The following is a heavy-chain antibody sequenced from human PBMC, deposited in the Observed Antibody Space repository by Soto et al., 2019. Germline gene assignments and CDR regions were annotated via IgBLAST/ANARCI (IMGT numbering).Heavy chain of an antibody. CDR1: GGTFSSYA. CDR3: ARGLYYYGSKAGYYYYYGMDV. J-gene: IGHJ6*02. Sequence: GASVNVSCKASGGTFSSYAISWVRQAPGQGLEWMGGIIPIFGTANYAQKFQGRVTITADESTSTAYMELSSLRSEDTAVYYCARGLYYYGSKAGYYYYYGMDVWGQGTTVTVSS. V-gene: IGHV1-69*13. CDR2: IIPIFGTA. D-gene: IGHD3-10*01.